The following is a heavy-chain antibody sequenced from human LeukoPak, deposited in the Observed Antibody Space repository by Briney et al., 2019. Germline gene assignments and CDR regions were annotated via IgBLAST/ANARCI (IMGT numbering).Heavy chain of an antibody. V-gene: IGHV4-59*08. CDR3: ARHAHSSSWYAFDY. Sequence: SETLSLTCTVSGGSIGSYFWSWIRQPPGKGLEWIGYIYYSGSTSYNPSLKSRVTISVDTSKDQFSLKLSSLTAADTAVYYCARHAHSSSWYAFDYWGQGTLVTVSS. CDR1: GGSIGSYF. D-gene: IGHD6-13*01. CDR2: IYYSGST. J-gene: IGHJ4*02.